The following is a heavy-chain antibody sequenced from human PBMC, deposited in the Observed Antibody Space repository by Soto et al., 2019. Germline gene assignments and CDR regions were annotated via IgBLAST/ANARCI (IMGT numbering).Heavy chain of an antibody. CDR1: GGSISSDY. Sequence: QVKLQESGPGLVKPSETLSLTCTVSGGSISSDYWSWIRQPPGKGLEWIAYIYYSGSTNYNPSLKSRVAISGDTSTNQFSLKLSSVTAADTAVYYCARTVIGGFDYWGQGTLVTVSS. V-gene: IGHV4-59*01. J-gene: IGHJ4*02. CDR3: ARTVIGGFDY. D-gene: IGHD3-16*02. CDR2: IYYSGST.